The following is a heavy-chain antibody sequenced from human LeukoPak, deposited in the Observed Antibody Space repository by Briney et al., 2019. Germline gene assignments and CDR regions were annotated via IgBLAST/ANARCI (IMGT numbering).Heavy chain of an antibody. CDR3: ARDRGYYYDSSGYPNYFDY. J-gene: IGHJ4*02. V-gene: IGHV1-18*01. CDR1: GYTFTSHG. Sequence: ASVKVSCKASGYTFTSHGISWVRQDPGQGLEWMGWISAYDGNTNYAQKLQGRVTMTTDTSTSTAYMELRSLRSDDTALYYCARDRGYYYDSSGYPNYFDYWGQGTLVTVSS. CDR2: ISAYDGNT. D-gene: IGHD3-22*01.